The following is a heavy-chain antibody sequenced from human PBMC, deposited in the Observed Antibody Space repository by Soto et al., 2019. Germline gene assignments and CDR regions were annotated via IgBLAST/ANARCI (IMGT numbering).Heavy chain of an antibody. CDR2: INDSGNI. D-gene: IGHD3-10*01. CDR3: ARGLILWFGELSPRGGYYYYMDV. J-gene: IGHJ6*03. Sequence: QVQLQQWGAGLLKPSETLSLTCAVYGGSFSGYQWSWIRQTPGKGLEWIGEINDSGNINYNPSLKSRVTILIDTPKKQISLKLSSVTAADPAVYYCARGLILWFGELSPRGGYYYYMDVWGKGTTVTVSS. V-gene: IGHV4-34*01. CDR1: GGSFSGYQ.